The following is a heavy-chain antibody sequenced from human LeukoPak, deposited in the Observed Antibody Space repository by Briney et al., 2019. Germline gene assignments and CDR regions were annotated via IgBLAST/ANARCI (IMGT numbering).Heavy chain of an antibody. CDR3: AKPHYYDILTGYSLDAFDI. Sequence: GGSLRLSCAASGFTFSSYAMSWVRQAPGKGLEWVSAISGSGGSTYYADSVKGRFTISRDNSKNTLYLQMNSLRAEDTAVYYCAKPHYYDILTGYSLDAFDIWGQGTMVTVSS. V-gene: IGHV3-23*01. CDR1: GFTFSSYA. J-gene: IGHJ3*02. D-gene: IGHD3-9*01. CDR2: ISGSGGST.